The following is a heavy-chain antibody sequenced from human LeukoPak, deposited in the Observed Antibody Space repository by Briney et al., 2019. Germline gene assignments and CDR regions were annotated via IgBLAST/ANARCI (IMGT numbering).Heavy chain of an antibody. CDR1: GFTFSSYE. CDR3: ARVVVTAILRYFDY. J-gene: IGHJ4*02. CDR2: ISSSGSTI. V-gene: IGHV3-48*03. D-gene: IGHD2-21*02. Sequence: GGSLRLSCAASGFTFSSYEMSWVRQAPGKGLEWVSYISSSGSTIYYADSVKGRFTISRDNAKNSLYLQMNSLRAEDTAVYYCARVVVTAILRYFDYWGQGTLVTVSS.